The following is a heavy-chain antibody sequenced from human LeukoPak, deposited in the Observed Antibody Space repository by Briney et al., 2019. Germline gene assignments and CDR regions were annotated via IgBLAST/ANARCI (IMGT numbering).Heavy chain of an antibody. CDR2: IYHSGST. V-gene: IGHV4-4*02. J-gene: IGHJ5*02. CDR1: GGSISSSNW. D-gene: IGHD4-17*01. CDR3: ARVPLGGDYGGWFDP. Sequence: PSETLSLTCAVSGGSISSSNWWSWVRQPPGKGLEWIGEIYHSGSTNYNPSLKSRVTISVDKSKNQFSLKLSSVTAADTAVYYCARVPLGGDYGGWFDPWGQGTLVTVSS.